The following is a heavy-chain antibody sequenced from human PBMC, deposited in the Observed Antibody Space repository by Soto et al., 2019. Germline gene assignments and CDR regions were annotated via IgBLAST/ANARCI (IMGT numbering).Heavy chain of an antibody. CDR3: AKDNVGYCTNGVYSAS. CDR2: ISGSGGST. D-gene: IGHD2-8*01. Sequence: GGSLRLSCAASGFTFSSYAMSWVRQAPGKGLEWVSAISGSGGSTYYADSVKGRFTISRANSKNTLYLQMNSLRAEDTAVYYCAKDNVGYCTNGVYSASWGQGTLVTVSS. J-gene: IGHJ4*02. V-gene: IGHV3-23*01. CDR1: GFTFSSYA.